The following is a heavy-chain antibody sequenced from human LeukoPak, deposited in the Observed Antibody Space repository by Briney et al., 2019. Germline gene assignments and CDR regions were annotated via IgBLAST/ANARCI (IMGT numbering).Heavy chain of an antibody. CDR2: IGIRGDT. V-gene: IGHV3-13*01. J-gene: IGHJ4*02. CDR3: VRGDNRDY. Sequence: GGSLRLSCAASGFTFIDYDMHWVRQVIGKGLEWVSAIGIRGDTHYSGSVKGRFTISRENAESSLYLQMNSLRAEDSAVYYCVRGDNRDYWGQGTLVTVSA. CDR1: GFTFIDYD. D-gene: IGHD1-14*01.